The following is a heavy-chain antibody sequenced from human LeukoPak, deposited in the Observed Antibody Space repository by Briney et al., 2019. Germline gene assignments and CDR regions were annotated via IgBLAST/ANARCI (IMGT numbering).Heavy chain of an antibody. CDR1: GFTFSGYA. V-gene: IGHV3-23*01. J-gene: IGHJ4*02. D-gene: IGHD4-17*01. Sequence: GGSLRLSCAASGFTFSGYAMSWVRQAPGKGLEWVSAISGSGGSTYYADSVKGRFTISRDNSKNTLYLQMNSLRAEDTAVYYCARKGQQTKPIGEKKFVRGRYYFDYWGQGTLVTVYS. CDR2: ISGSGGST. CDR3: ARKGQQTKPIGEKKFVRGRYYFDY.